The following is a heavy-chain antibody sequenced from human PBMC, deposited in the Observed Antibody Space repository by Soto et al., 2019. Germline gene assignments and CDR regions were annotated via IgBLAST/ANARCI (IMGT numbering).Heavy chain of an antibody. J-gene: IGHJ4*02. CDR1: GGTFSTYA. V-gene: IGHV1-69*12. Sequence: QVQLVQSGAEVKKPESSVKVSCKAPGGTFSTYAISWVRQAPGQGLEWTGGIIPMFGPANYAQRFQDRVTITADESTNTVYMELSSLRSEDTAVYFCASGIQLWLRRINNGYSGWGQGTLVTVSS. CDR3: ASGIQLWLRRINNGYSG. CDR2: IIPMFGPA. D-gene: IGHD5-18*01.